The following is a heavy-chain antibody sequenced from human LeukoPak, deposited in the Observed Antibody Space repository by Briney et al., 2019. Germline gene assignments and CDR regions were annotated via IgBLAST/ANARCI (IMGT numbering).Heavy chain of an antibody. Sequence: GGSLRLSCAASGFTFSSYTMSWVRQAPGKGLEWASGFSGGSSNTYYADSVKGRFTISRDNSKNTLYLQMDSLRAEDTAVYYCAELGITMIGGVWGKGTTVTISS. D-gene: IGHD3-10*02. CDR1: GFTFSSYT. CDR3: AELGITMIGGV. J-gene: IGHJ6*04. CDR2: FSGGSSNT. V-gene: IGHV3-23*01.